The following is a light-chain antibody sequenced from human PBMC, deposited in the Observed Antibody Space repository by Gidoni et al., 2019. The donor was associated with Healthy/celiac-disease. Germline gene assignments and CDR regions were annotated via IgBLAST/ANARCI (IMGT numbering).Light chain of an antibody. CDR2: DAS. CDR1: QGISSA. CDR3: QQFNSPFT. V-gene: IGKV1-13*02. Sequence: AIQFTQSPSSLSASVGDRVTITCRASQGISSALAWYQQKPGKAPKLLIYDASSLESGVPSRFSGSGSGTDFTLTISSLQPEDFATYYCQQFNSPFTFGPGTKVDIK. J-gene: IGKJ3*01.